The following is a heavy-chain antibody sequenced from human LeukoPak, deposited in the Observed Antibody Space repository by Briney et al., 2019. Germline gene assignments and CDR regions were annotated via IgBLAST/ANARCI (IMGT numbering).Heavy chain of an antibody. Sequence: GGSLRLSCAASGFSFNTYAMSWVRQAPGKGLEWVSSITGSGDRTYYADSVKGRFTISRDNSKNTLYLQMNTLRGEDTAVYYCAKDAAGPEYWGQGTLVTVSS. CDR1: GFSFNTYA. J-gene: IGHJ4*02. CDR3: AKDAAGPEY. V-gene: IGHV3-23*01. CDR2: ITGSGDRT. D-gene: IGHD6-13*01.